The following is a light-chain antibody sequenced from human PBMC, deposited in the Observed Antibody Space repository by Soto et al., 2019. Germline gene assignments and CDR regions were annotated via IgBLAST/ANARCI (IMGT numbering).Light chain of an antibody. J-gene: IGLJ3*02. Sequence: QSVPTQPPSVSGTPGQRVTISCSGSNSNIGSKDVYWYQQFPGMAPKLLIYMNNQRPSGVPARFSGSKAGTSASLAISGLRSEDEAHYYCATWDVTLSAVFGGGTKLTVL. CDR3: ATWDVTLSAV. CDR2: MNN. CDR1: NSNIGSKD. V-gene: IGLV1-47*01.